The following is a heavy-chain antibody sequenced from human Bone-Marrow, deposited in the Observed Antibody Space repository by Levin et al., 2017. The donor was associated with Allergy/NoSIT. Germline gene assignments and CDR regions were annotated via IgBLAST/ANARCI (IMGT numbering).Heavy chain of an antibody. CDR1: GLSISGGGYY. CDR3: AAAGLIVPEESEDY. V-gene: IGHV4-31*03. D-gene: IGHD1-26*01. J-gene: IGHJ4*02. Sequence: SQTLSLTCTVSGLSISGGGYYWSWVRQHPGKGLEYIGHIYSRGSTYYNPSLQTRLIISVDTSNNQFSLKLSSVTAADTAVHYCAAAGLIVPEESEDYWGQGTLVTVSS. CDR2: IYSRGST.